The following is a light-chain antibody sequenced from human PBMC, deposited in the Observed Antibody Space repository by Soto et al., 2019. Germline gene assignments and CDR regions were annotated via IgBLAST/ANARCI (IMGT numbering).Light chain of an antibody. CDR1: ALPKQY. J-gene: IGLJ1*01. Sequence: ELTQPPSVSVSRGQTARITCSGDALPKQYAYWYQQKPGQAPVVVIYKDNGRPSGIPERFSGSSSGTTVTLTISGVQAEDEAYYYCQSSDSSGRYPYVFGTGTKV. V-gene: IGLV3-25*02. CDR3: QSSDSSGRYPYV. CDR2: KDN.